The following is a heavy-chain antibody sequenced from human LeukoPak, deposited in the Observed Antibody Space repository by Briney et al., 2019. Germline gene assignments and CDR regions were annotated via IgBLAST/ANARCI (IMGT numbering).Heavy chain of an antibody. D-gene: IGHD2-2*01. Sequence: ASVKVSCKASGYTFTSYGISWVRQAPGQGLEWMGLISAYNGNTNYAQKLQGRVTMTTDTSTSTAYMELRSLRSDDTAVYYCARDVPYCSSTSCLPGYFDLWGRGTLVTVSS. CDR3: ARDVPYCSSTSCLPGYFDL. CDR1: GYTFTSYG. J-gene: IGHJ2*01. CDR2: ISAYNGNT. V-gene: IGHV1-18*04.